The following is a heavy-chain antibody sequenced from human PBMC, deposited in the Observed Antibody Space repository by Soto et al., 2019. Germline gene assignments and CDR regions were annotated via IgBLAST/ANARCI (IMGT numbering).Heavy chain of an antibody. CDR1: GFTFRDYG. V-gene: IGHV3-30*18. J-gene: IGHJ4*02. CDR2: ISHHGLKE. D-gene: IGHD1-26*01. CDR3: AKDWVGGSNKYYFEY. Sequence: GGSLRLSCVASGFTFRDYGMHWVRQAPGKGLEWVAGISHHGLKEHYADSVKGRFTISRDNSKKTVYLQLNSLRGDDTAVYYCAKDWVGGSNKYYFEYWGQGTLVTVSS.